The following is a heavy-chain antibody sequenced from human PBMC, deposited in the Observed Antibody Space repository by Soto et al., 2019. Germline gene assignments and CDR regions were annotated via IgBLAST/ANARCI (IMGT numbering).Heavy chain of an antibody. CDR3: ARGWGIAAAGSDY. CDR2: IYHSGST. CDR1: GGSISSSNW. V-gene: IGHV4-4*02. Sequence: ASETLSLTCAVSGGSISSSNWWSCVRQPPGKGLEWIGEIYHSGSTNYNLSLKNRVTISVDKSKNQFSLKLSSVTAADTAVYYCARGWGIAAAGSDYWGQGTLVTVSS. J-gene: IGHJ4*02. D-gene: IGHD6-13*01.